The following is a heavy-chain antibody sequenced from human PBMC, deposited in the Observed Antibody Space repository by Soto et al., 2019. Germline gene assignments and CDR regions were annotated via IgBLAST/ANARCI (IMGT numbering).Heavy chain of an antibody. CDR3: ARAWGYGIVYYFDY. V-gene: IGHV3-21*01. CDR1: GFTFSRYS. J-gene: IGHJ4*02. Sequence: EVQLVESGGGLVKPGGYLRLSCAASGFTFSRYSMNWVRQAPGKGLEWVSSISSSSSYIYYAESVKGRFNISRDNAKNSLYLQMNSLRAEDTAVYYCARAWGYGIVYYFDYWVQGTLVTVSS. CDR2: ISSSSSYI. D-gene: IGHD5-18*01.